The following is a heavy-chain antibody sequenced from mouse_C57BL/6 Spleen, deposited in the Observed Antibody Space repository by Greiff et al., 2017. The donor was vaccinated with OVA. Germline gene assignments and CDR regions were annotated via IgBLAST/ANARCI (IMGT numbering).Heavy chain of an antibody. V-gene: IGHV5-16*01. J-gene: IGHJ2*01. CDR3: ARAEGYFDY. CDR2: INYDGSST. Sequence: DVKLVESEGGLVQPGSSMKLSCTASGFTFSDYYMAWVRQVPEKGLEWVANINYDGSSTYYLDSLKSRFIISRDNAKNLLYLQMSSLKSEDTATYYGARAEGYFDYWGQGTTLTVSS. CDR1: GFTFSDYY.